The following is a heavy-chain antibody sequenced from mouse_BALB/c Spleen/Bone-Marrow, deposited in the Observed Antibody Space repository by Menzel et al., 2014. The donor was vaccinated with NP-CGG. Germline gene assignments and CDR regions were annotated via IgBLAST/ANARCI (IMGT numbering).Heavy chain of an antibody. V-gene: IGHV3-8*02. J-gene: IGHJ4*01. CDR1: GDSITSGY. CDR3: ARFGYDYALDY. Sequence: EVQLQQSGPSLVKPSQTLSLTCSVTGDSITSGYWNWIREFRGNKLEYMGYISYIGSTYYNPSLKRRISITRDTSKNKCYLQLKSGTTEGTDTYYCARFGYDYALDYWGQGASGTGSS. D-gene: IGHD2-2*01. CDR2: ISYIGST.